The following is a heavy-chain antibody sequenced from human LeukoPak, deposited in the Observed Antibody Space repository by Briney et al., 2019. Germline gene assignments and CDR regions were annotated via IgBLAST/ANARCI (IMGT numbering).Heavy chain of an antibody. J-gene: IGHJ4*02. CDR2: ISPKGDET. CDR1: GYNFGDYY. Sequence: ASVKVSCESSGYNFGDYYIHWVRQVPGLGLEWMGWISPKGDETKYAQKFQGRLTVTRDTSISTTYMDLSGLRSDDTAVYYCARGDMYFQDSSYRSLDHWGQGTLVTVSS. V-gene: IGHV1-2*02. D-gene: IGHD2-15*01. CDR3: ARGDMYFQDSSYRSLDH.